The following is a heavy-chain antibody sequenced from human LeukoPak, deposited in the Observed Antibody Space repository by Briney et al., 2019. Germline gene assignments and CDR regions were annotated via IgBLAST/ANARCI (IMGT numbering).Heavy chain of an antibody. CDR3: ARSPHYDFWSGSDY. CDR2: IYYSGST. Sequence: SETLSLTCTVSDGSISSSSYYWDWIRQPPGKGLEWIGSIYYSGSTYYNPSLKSRVTISVDTSKNQFSLKLSSVTAADTAVYYCARSPHYDFWSGSDYWGQGTLVTVSS. CDR1: DGSISSSSYY. V-gene: IGHV4-39*01. J-gene: IGHJ4*02. D-gene: IGHD3-3*01.